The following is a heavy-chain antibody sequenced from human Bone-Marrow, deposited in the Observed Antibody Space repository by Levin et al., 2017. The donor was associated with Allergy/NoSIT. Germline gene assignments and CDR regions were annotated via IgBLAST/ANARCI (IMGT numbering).Heavy chain of an antibody. J-gene: IGHJ4*02. CDR1: GGSISSSSYY. CDR3: ARLGYYDFWSGYYTPAEIDY. Sequence: SETLSLTCTVSGGSISSSSYYWGWIRQPPGKGLEWIGSIYYSWSTYYNPSLKSRVTISVDTSKNQFSLKLSSVTAADTAVYYCARLGYYDFWSGYYTPAEIDYWGQGTLVTVSS. V-gene: IGHV4-39*01. D-gene: IGHD3-3*01. CDR2: IYYSWST.